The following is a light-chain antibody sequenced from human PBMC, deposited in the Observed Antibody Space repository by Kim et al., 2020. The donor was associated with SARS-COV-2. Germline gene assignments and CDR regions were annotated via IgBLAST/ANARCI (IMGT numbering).Light chain of an antibody. Sequence: SPGEKATPSCSASRSVSSNLSCYQQKPGHAPRLLIFDAANRGTGITARFSGGGSGTDVILPISSLVHEDFAVYYCQQRSNWPTWTFGQGTKVDIK. CDR1: RSVSSN. CDR3: QQRSNWPTWT. J-gene: IGKJ1*01. CDR2: DAA. V-gene: IGKV3-11*01.